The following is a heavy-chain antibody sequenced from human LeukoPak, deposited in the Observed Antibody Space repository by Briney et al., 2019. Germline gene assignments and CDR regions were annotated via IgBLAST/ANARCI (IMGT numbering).Heavy chain of an antibody. CDR3: TKGGGSLAW. CDR2: IHHSGSA. V-gene: IGHV4-4*02. Sequence: TTSGTLSLTCAVSGGSMYVSNWWTWVRQSPGKGLEWIGEIHHSGSANYNPSLKSRVTISVDTSKNHFSLNLRAVTAADMAVYYCTKGGGSLAWWGHGTLVTVSS. J-gene: IGHJ4*01. D-gene: IGHD2-15*01. CDR1: GGSMYVSNW.